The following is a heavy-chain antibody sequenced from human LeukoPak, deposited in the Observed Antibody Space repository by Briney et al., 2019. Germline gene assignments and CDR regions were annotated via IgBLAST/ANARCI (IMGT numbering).Heavy chain of an antibody. D-gene: IGHD3-22*01. CDR3: VKDRYYYESTPLGACDL. Sequence: GGSLRLSCTASAYTSISHAMYWLRQAPGKGLEYVSAISSNGGSTYYADSVKGRFTISRDHSNNTLYLQMSSLRAEDTAVYYCVKDRYYYESTPLGACDLWALRPMVTVSS. V-gene: IGHV3-64D*09. CDR2: ISSNGGST. CDR1: AYTSISHA. J-gene: IGHJ3*01.